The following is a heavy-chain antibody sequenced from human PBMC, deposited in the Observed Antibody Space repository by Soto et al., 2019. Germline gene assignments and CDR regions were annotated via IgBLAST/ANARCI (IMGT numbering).Heavy chain of an antibody. CDR2: INAGNGNT. Sequence: ASVKVSCKASGYTFTSYAMHWVRQAPGQRLEWMGWINAGNGNTKYSQEFQGRVTITRDTSASTAYMELSSLRSEDTAVYYCARARPGGYSSSWYIRRYYYGMDVWGQGTTVTVSS. CDR3: ARARPGGYSSSWYIRRYYYGMDV. V-gene: IGHV1-3*01. D-gene: IGHD6-13*01. CDR1: GYTFTSYA. J-gene: IGHJ6*02.